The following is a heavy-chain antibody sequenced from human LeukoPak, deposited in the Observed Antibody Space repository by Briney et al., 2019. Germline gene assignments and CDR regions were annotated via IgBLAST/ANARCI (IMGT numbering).Heavy chain of an antibody. CDR3: ARNRGYSYGYAYYYYGMDV. D-gene: IGHD5-18*01. CDR1: GGSFSGSS. CDR2: INHSGST. Sequence: SETLSLTCAVYGGSFSGSSWSWIRQPPGKGLEWIGEINHSGSTNYNPPLKSRVTISVDTSKNQFSLKLSSVTAADTAVYYCARNRGYSYGYAYYYYGMDVWGQGTTVTVSS. J-gene: IGHJ6*02. V-gene: IGHV4-34*01.